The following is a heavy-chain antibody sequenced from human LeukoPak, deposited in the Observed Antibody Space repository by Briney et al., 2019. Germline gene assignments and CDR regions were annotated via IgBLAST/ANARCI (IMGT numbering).Heavy chain of an antibody. CDR2: TDSGGKT. V-gene: IGHV3-66*02. D-gene: IGHD1-26*01. Sequence: GGSLRLPCAVSGFIVSVNYMSWVRQAPGKGLECVSVTDSGGKTLYQDSVKGRFAISRDNSKNTLFLQMSSLRPEDTAVYYCTRPHSGSYQHAVDSWGQGTLVTVSS. J-gene: IGHJ4*02. CDR3: TRPHSGSYQHAVDS. CDR1: GFIVSVNY.